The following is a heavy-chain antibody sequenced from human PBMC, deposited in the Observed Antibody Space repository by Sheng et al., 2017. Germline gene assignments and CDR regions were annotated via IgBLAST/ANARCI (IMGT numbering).Heavy chain of an antibody. CDR1: GYTFTDYF. D-gene: IGHD1-1*01. CDR3: ARGGQLSPYYFYYGLTS. V-gene: IGHV1-2*02. CDR2: INPKSGGT. Sequence: QEELVQSGAEVKKPGASVKVSCKASGYTFTDYFMHWVRQAPGQGLEWVAWINPKSGGTNYAQKFQGRVTVTSGTSINTVFMDLTRLTSDDTAVYYCARGGQLSPYYFYYGLTSGAKGPRS. J-gene: IGHJ6*02.